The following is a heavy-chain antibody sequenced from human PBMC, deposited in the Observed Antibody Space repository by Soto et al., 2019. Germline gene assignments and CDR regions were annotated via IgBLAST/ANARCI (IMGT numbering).Heavy chain of an antibody. CDR3: ASPAVDIVGRSGYYVDY. V-gene: IGHV3-30*03. J-gene: IGHJ4*02. CDR1: GFTFSSYG. D-gene: IGHD5-12*01. CDR2: ISYDGSNK. Sequence: PGGSLRLSCAASGFTFSSYGMHWVRQAPGKGLEWVAVISYDGSNKYYADSVKGRFTISRDNSKNTLYLQMNSLRAEDTAVYYCASPAVDIVGRSGYYVDYWGQGTLVTVSS.